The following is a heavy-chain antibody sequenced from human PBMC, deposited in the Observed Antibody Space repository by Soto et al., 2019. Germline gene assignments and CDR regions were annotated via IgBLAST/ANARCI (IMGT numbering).Heavy chain of an antibody. CDR3: ARRGPGTYFDY. CDR2: VSGSGSST. V-gene: IGHV3-23*01. CDR1: GFTFSSYS. J-gene: IGHJ4*02. D-gene: IGHD6-13*01. Sequence: PGGSLRLSCAASGFTFSSYSMNWVRQAPGKGLEWVSAVSGSGSSTYYADSVKGRFTISRDNSKNTLYLQMNSLRAEDTAVYYCARRGPGTYFDYWGQGTLVTVSS.